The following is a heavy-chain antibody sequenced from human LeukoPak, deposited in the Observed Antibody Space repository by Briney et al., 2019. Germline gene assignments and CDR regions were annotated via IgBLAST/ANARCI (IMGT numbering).Heavy chain of an antibody. CDR2: INPNSGGT. J-gene: IGHJ5*02. Sequence: ASVKVSCKASGFTFTVYYIHWVRQAPGQGLEYVGWINPNSGGTNYAQKFQGRVTMTRDTSITTAYMEVTSLISDDTAVYYCALYSSGLFDPWGQGTLVTVSS. CDR1: GFTFTVYY. D-gene: IGHD6-19*01. CDR3: ALYSSGLFDP. V-gene: IGHV1-2*02.